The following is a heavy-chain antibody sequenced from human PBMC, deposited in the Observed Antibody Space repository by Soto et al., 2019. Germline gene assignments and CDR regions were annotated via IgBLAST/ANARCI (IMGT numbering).Heavy chain of an antibody. V-gene: IGHV1-18*01. CDR2: SVPGRGNT. Sequence: QVQLVQSGTEVTKPGASVTVSCKTSGYTFFAFGLSWVRQVPGQGLEWLVWSVPGRGNTVYARNFQDRFTVTTEISTNTSSMQLRSLRADETSHYYCARVAGHGSGSIYFDTGCQGNLVTVSS. J-gene: IGHJ4*02. D-gene: IGHD3-10*01. CDR3: ARVAGHGSGSIYFDT. CDR1: GYTFFAFG.